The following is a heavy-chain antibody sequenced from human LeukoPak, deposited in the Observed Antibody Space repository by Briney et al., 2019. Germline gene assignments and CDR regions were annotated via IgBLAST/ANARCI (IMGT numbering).Heavy chain of an antibody. D-gene: IGHD2-2*01. CDR2: ISHDGNDK. Sequence: GGSLRLSCAASGFTFSSYAMHWVGQAPGKGLEWVAFISHDGNDKYFADSVRGRFTISRDISKNTLYLQMNSLRAEDTAVYYCARSSISPHYYFYYMDVWGKGTTVTVSS. CDR3: ARSSISPHYYFYYMDV. CDR1: GFTFSSYA. J-gene: IGHJ6*03. V-gene: IGHV3-30*01.